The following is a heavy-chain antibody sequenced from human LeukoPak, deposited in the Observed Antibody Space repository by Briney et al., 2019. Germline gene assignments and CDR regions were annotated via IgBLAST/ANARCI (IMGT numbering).Heavy chain of an antibody. J-gene: IGHJ3*02. Sequence: SETLSLTCAVYGGSFSGYYWSWIRQPPGKGLEWIGEINHNGSTNYNPSPKNPSTISVDPSKNQFYLKLSSVTAADTAVYYCARPRDSSGYYFDAFDIWGQGTMVTVSS. D-gene: IGHD3-22*01. V-gene: IGHV4-34*01. CDR2: INHNGST. CDR1: GGSFSGYY. CDR3: ARPRDSSGYYFDAFDI.